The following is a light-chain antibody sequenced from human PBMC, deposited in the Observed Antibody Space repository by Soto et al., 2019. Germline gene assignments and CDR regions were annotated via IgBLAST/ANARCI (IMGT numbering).Light chain of an antibody. CDR2: GGS. J-gene: IGKJ4*01. V-gene: IGKV3-20*01. Sequence: EIVLTQSPGTLYLSPGERDTLYCRSRQTVTSSYLAWYQQKPCQAPRLLVFGGSSRATGISDSFRGVGSGTSFALTVSRVEHEDSAVYYSQQYGRSPLTFRGGTKVEF. CDR3: QQYGRSPLT. CDR1: QTVTSSY.